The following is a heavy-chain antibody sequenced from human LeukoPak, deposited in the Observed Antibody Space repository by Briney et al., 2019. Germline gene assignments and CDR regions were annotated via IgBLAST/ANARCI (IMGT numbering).Heavy chain of an antibody. V-gene: IGHV3-30*18. CDR1: GFTFSSYG. Sequence: HTGGSLRLSCAASGFTFSSYGMHWVRQAPGKGLEWVAVISYDGSNKYYADSVKGRFTISRDNSKNTLYLQMNSLRAEDTAVYYCAKAAVGAIDRTWYFDYWGQGTLVTVSS. CDR2: ISYDGSNK. D-gene: IGHD1-26*01. J-gene: IGHJ4*02. CDR3: AKAAVGAIDRTWYFDY.